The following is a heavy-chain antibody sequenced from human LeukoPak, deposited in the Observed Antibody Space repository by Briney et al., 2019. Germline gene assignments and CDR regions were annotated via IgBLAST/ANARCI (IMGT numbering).Heavy chain of an antibody. CDR1: GDIVSSNSAA. D-gene: IGHD1-26*01. CDR3: ARDAAGWVVGENYFDY. J-gene: IGHJ4*02. V-gene: IGHV6-1*01. Sequence: SQTLSLTCAISGDIVSSNSAAWNWIRQSPSRGLEWLGRTYYRSKWYNDYAVSVKSRITINPDTSKNQFSLQLNSVTPEDTAVYYCARDAAGWVVGENYFDYWGQGTLVTVSS. CDR2: TYYRSKWYN.